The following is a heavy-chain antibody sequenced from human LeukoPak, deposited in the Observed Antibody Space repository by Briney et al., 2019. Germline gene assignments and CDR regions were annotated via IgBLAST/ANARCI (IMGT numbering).Heavy chain of an antibody. J-gene: IGHJ6*02. Sequence: SETLSLTCTVSGGSISSYYWSWIRQPAGKGLEWIGRIYTSGSTNYNPSLKSRVTISVDTSKNQFSLKLSSVTAADTAVYYCARDLGSYYDSSGYYYYGMDVWGQGTTVTVSS. CDR3: ARDLGSYYDSSGYYYYGMDV. V-gene: IGHV4-4*07. CDR2: IYTSGST. CDR1: GGSISSYY. D-gene: IGHD3-22*01.